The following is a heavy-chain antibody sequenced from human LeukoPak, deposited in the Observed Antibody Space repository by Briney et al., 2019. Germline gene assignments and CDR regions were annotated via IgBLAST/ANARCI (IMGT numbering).Heavy chain of an antibody. CDR1: GGSISSGSYY. Sequence: SETLSLTCTVSGGSISSGSYYWSWIRQPAGKGLEWIGRIYTSGSTNYNPSLKSRFTISVDTSKNQFSLKLSSVTAADTAVYYCATGAVYKWFDPWGQGTLVTVSS. V-gene: IGHV4-61*02. J-gene: IGHJ5*02. CDR2: IYTSGST. CDR3: ATGAVYKWFDP.